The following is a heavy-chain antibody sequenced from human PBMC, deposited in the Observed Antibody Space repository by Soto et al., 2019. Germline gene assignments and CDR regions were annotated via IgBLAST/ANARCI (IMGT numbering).Heavy chain of an antibody. J-gene: IGHJ4*02. Sequence: SETLSLTCAVYGGSFSGYYWSWIRQPPGKGLEWIGEINHSGSTNYNPSLKSRVTISVDTSKNQFSLKLSSVTAADTAVYYCARDPRAAAGTSYWGQGTLVTVSS. CDR1: GGSFSGYY. D-gene: IGHD6-13*01. CDR3: ARDPRAAAGTSY. V-gene: IGHV4-34*01. CDR2: INHSGST.